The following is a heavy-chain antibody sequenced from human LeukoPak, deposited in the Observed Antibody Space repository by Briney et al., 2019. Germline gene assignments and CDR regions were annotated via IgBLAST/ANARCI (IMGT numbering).Heavy chain of an antibody. J-gene: IGHJ6*03. V-gene: IGHV3-23*01. CDR2: ISGNGGST. CDR1: GFTFSSYA. Sequence: GGYLIPSCAAFGFTFSSYAMSWVRQAPGKGLEGVSGISGNGGSTYYADSLKGRFTISRDTSKNTLSLKMNSLSAEHTPVYYCGRRGESDSYYYYYLGVWGKGTPGTVSS. D-gene: IGHD3-10*01. CDR3: GRRGESDSYYYYYLGV.